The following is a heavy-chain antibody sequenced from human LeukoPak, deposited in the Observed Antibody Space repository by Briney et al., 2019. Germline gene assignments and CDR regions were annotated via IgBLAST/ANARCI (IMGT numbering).Heavy chain of an antibody. D-gene: IGHD4-17*01. CDR2: IYYSGST. CDR1: GGSISSYY. J-gene: IGHJ4*02. CDR3: ARRSVTTDPYFDD. Sequence: SETLSLTCTVSGGSISSYYWSWIRQPPGKGLEWIGYIYYSGSTNYNPSLKSRVTISVDTSKNQFSLKPSSVTAADTAVYYCARRSVTTDPYFDDWGQGTLVTVSS. V-gene: IGHV4-59*01.